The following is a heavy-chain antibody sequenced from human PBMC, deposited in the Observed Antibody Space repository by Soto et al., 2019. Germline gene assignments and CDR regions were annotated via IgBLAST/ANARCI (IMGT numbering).Heavy chain of an antibody. Sequence: TSETLSLTCAVYGGYFSGYYWSWIRQPPGKGLEWIGEINHSGSTNYNPSLKSRVTISVDTSKNQFSLKLSSVTAADTAMYYCVKDVVFWPWGQGTLVTVSS. V-gene: IGHV4-34*01. J-gene: IGHJ4*02. CDR3: VKDVVFWP. D-gene: IGHD2-15*01. CDR1: GGYFSGYY. CDR2: INHSGST.